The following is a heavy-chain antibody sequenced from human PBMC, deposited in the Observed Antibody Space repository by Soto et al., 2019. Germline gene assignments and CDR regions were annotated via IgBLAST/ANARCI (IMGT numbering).Heavy chain of an antibody. CDR1: GFTFSMYW. CDR3: AREVGRGSGSYYLDY. V-gene: IGHV3-74*03. D-gene: IGHD3-16*01. Sequence: GGSLRLSCAASGFTFSMYWMHWVRQAPGKGLLWVSRINGDGTDTTYADSVKGRFTISRDNAKNTGYLQMNGLRAEDTAVYYCAREVGRGSGSYYLDYWGQETLVTVSS. CDR2: INGDGTDT. J-gene: IGHJ4*02.